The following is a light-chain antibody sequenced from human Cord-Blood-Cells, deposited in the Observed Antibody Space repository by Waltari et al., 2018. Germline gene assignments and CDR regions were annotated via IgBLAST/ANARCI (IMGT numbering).Light chain of an antibody. CDR1: PSISSY. CDR2: AAS. Sequence: DIQMTQSPSSLSASVGDRVTITCRASPSISSYLNWYQQKPGKAPKLLIYAASSLQSGVPSRFGGSGSVTDFTLTISSLQPEDFATYYCQQSYSTPYTFGHGTKLEIK. CDR3: QQSYSTPYT. V-gene: IGKV1-39*01. J-gene: IGKJ2*01.